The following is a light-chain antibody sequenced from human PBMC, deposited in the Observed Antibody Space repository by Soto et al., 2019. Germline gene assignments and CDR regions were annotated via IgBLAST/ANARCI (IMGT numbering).Light chain of an antibody. CDR2: ATS. Sequence: EIVLTQSPGTLSLSPGERATFSCRASQSIDGAYLAWYQQKPGQAPRLLIYATSSRATGIPDRFSGSGSGTDFTLTISRLEPEDFAVYFCQQYDTSPRTFGQGTKVVIK. V-gene: IGKV3-20*01. J-gene: IGKJ1*01. CDR1: QSIDGAY. CDR3: QQYDTSPRT.